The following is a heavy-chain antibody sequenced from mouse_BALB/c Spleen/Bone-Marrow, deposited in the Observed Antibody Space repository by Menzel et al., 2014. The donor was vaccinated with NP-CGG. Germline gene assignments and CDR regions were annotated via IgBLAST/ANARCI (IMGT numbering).Heavy chain of an antibody. CDR2: IDPANGNT. Sequence: EVQLQQSGAELVKPGASVKLSCTASGFNIKDTYMHWVKQRPEQGLEWIGRIDPANGNTKYDPKFQGRATVTAGTSSSTAYLQLSSLTSEDTAVYYCARYYYRTMDYWGQGTSVTVSS. J-gene: IGHJ4*01. CDR1: GFNIKDTY. D-gene: IGHD1-1*01. CDR3: ARYYYRTMDY. V-gene: IGHV14-3*02.